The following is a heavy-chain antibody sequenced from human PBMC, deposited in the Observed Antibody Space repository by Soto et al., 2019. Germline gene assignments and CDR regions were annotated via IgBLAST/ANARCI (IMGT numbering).Heavy chain of an antibody. CDR2: INDRGSI. V-gene: IGHV4-34*01. CDR1: GGSFSGYY. D-gene: IGHD3-9*01. J-gene: IGHJ2*01. CDR3: ARESHDILTGPPWVWYFDL. Sequence: QVQLQQWGAGPLRPLETLSLTCGVSGGSFSGYYWAWIRQSPGKGLEWIGEINDRGSINYNPSLKSRVCILVATSKNHYSLNLRSVTAADTAVYYCARESHDILTGPPWVWYFDLWGRGTLVTVSS.